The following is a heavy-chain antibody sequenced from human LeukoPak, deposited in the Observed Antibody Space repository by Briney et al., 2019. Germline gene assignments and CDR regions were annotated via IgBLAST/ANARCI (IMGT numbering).Heavy chain of an antibody. J-gene: IGHJ4*02. CDR3: VVLPGY. V-gene: IGHV4-38-2*02. CDR2: FYHSGTS. D-gene: IGHD3-16*02. Sequence: SETLSLTCTVSGYSISSSNYWGWIRQPPGKGLEWIGSFYHSGTSYYNPSLKSRVTISVDTSKNQFSLKLSSVTAADTAIYYCVVLPGYWGQGTLVTVSS. CDR1: GYSISSSNY.